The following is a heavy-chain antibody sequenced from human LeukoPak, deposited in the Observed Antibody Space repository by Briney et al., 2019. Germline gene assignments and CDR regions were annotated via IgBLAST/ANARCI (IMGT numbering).Heavy chain of an antibody. CDR1: GYTFTGYY. D-gene: IGHD6-6*01. J-gene: IGHJ1*01. V-gene: IGHV1-2*02. Sequence: ASVKVSCKASGYTFTGYYMHWVRQAPGQGLEWMGWINPNSGGTNYAQKFQGRVTMTRDTSISTAYMELSRLRSDDTAVYYCARVGGAARPREYFQHWGQGTLVTVSS. CDR3: ARVGGAARPREYFQH. CDR2: INPNSGGT.